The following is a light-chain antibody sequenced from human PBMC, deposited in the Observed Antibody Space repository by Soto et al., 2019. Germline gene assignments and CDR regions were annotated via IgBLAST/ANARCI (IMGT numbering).Light chain of an antibody. CDR1: QSISSW. Sequence: DIQVTQSPSTLSASVGDRVTITCRASQSISSWLAWYQQKPGKAPKLLIYDASTLESGVPSTFSGSGSGTEFTLTISSLQPGDFATYYCQQYINYFRTFGQGTKVDIK. CDR2: DAS. CDR3: QQYINYFRT. V-gene: IGKV1-5*01. J-gene: IGKJ1*01.